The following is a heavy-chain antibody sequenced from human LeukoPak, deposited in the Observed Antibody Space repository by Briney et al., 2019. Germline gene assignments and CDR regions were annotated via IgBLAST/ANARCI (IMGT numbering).Heavy chain of an antibody. CDR3: ARNLLRWPLPGY. CDR2: IYYSGST. V-gene: IGHV4-59*08. CDR1: GGSISSYY. Sequence: SETLSLTCTVSGGSISSYYWSWIRQPPGKGLEWIGSIYYSGSTNYNPSLKSRVTISLGTSKNQFSLKLSSVTAADTAVYYCARNLLRWPLPGYWGQGTLVTVSS. D-gene: IGHD4-23*01. J-gene: IGHJ4*02.